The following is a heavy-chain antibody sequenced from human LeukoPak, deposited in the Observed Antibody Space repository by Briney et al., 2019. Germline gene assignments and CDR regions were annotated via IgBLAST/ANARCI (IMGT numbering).Heavy chain of an antibody. CDR1: GYSFTSYW. CDR3: ARIEWELPGICYYYYVDV. D-gene: IGHD1-26*01. CDR2: IYPGDSDT. Sequence: GESLKISCKGSGYSFTSYWIGWVRQMPGKGLEWMGIIYPGDSDTRYSPSFQGQVTISADKSISTAYLQWSSLKASDTAMYYCARIEWELPGICYYYYVDVWGKGTTVTVSS. V-gene: IGHV5-51*01. J-gene: IGHJ6*03.